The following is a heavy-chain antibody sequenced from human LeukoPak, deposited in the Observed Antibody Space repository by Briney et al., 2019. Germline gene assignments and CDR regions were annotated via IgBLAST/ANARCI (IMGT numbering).Heavy chain of an antibody. Sequence: SQSLSLTRTVSGISINNIYWSCVRQPPGKGLEEIGYVHSRWSTNYHTSVKSRLTTSVDTSRTRSSLSLSSVTAADTAVYFCARTDNRGYFDLWGRGTLVTVSS. V-gene: IGHV4-4*09. CDR1: GISINNIY. CDR3: ARTDNRGYFDL. D-gene: IGHD3-10*01. J-gene: IGHJ2*01. CDR2: VHSRWST.